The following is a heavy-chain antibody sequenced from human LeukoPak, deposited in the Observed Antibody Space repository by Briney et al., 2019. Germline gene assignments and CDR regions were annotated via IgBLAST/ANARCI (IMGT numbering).Heavy chain of an antibody. Sequence: GGSLRLSCAASGFTFSSYGMSWVRQAPGKGLEWVSAISGSGGSTYYADSVKGRFTITRDNAQNSLTLHMNTLRADDTAVYYCAKDGGTHFDHWGQGTLVTVSS. J-gene: IGHJ4*02. CDR1: GFTFSSYG. CDR3: AKDGGTHFDH. V-gene: IGHV3-23*01. CDR2: ISGSGGST. D-gene: IGHD1-26*01.